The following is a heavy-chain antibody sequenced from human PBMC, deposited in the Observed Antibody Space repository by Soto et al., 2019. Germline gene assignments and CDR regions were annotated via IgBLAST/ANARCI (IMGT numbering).Heavy chain of an antibody. J-gene: IGHJ6*03. CDR3: ARGGGNCSGGSCYYNRIYYYYMDV. Sequence: GGSLRLSCAASGFTFSSYGMRWVRQAPGKGLEWVAVIWYDGSNKYYADSVKGRFTISRDNSKNRLYLQMNSLRAEDTAVYYCARGGGNCSGGSCYYNRIYYYYMDVWGKGNTVTVSS. D-gene: IGHD2-15*01. CDR1: GFTFSSYG. CDR2: IWYDGSNK. V-gene: IGHV3-33*01.